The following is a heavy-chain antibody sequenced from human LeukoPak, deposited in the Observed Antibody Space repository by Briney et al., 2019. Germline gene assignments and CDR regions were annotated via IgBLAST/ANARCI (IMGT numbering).Heavy chain of an antibody. J-gene: IGHJ4*02. CDR1: GGSISSYY. CDR3: ARGPFAGYSSGWYRV. D-gene: IGHD6-19*01. Sequence: SETLSLTCTVSGGSISSYYWSWIRQPPGKGLEWIGYIYYSGSTNYNPSLKSRVTISVDTSKNQFSLKLSSVTAADTAVYYCARGPFAGYSSGWYRVWGQGTLVTVSS. V-gene: IGHV4-59*12. CDR2: IYYSGST.